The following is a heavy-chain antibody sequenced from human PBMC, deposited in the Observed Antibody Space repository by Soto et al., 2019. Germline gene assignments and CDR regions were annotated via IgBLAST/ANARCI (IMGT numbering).Heavy chain of an antibody. CDR2: MNTDGSDT. CDR3: AREGMGFSNWFDP. V-gene: IGHV3-74*01. D-gene: IGHD2-8*01. J-gene: IGHJ5*02. Sequence: EVQLLESGGDLKQPGGSLRLSCAASGFTFSSYWMHWVRQAPGKGLVWVSRMNTDGSDTYYADSVKGRFTISRDNARNTVYLQMNSLRVEDTAVYYCAREGMGFSNWFDPRGQGTLVSVSS. CDR1: GFTFSSYW.